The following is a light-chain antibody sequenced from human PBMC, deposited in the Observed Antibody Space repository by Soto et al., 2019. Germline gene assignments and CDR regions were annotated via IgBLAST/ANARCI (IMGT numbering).Light chain of an antibody. J-gene: IGKJ4*01. CDR1: QSVYSN. V-gene: IGKV3-15*01. Sequence: EIVMTQSPATLSVSPGERATLSCRASQSVYSNLAWYQQKPGQAPRLLIYHASTRATGIPARFSGGGSGTEFTLTISSLQSEYFAVYYCQQYTKWPLTFGGGTTVEIK. CDR2: HAS. CDR3: QQYTKWPLT.